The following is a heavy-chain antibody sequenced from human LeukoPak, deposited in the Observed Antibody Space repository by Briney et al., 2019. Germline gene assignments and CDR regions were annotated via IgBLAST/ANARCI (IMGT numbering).Heavy chain of an antibody. J-gene: IGHJ4*02. CDR3: ARYGSGWYVDY. V-gene: IGHV4-39*07. CDR2: IYYSGST. CDR1: GGSISSSSYY. D-gene: IGHD6-19*01. Sequence: SETLSLTCTVSGGSISSSSYYWGWIRQPPGKGLEWIGSIYYSGSTYYNPSLKSRVTISVDTSKNQFSLKLSSVTAADTAVYYCARYGSGWYVDYWGQGTLVTVSS.